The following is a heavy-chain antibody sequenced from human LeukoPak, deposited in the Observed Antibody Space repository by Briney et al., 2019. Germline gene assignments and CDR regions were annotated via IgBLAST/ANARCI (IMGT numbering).Heavy chain of an antibody. D-gene: IGHD2-15*01. CDR3: ATQALVVAAGFDY. J-gene: IGHJ4*02. Sequence: GESLKISCKGPGYSFTSNWINWVRQMPGKGLEWMGRIHPSDSYTSYSPSFQGDVTISADKSINTVYLQWSRLKASDTAKYYCATQALVVAAGFDYWGQGALVTVSS. V-gene: IGHV5-10-1*01. CDR2: IHPSDSYT. CDR1: GYSFTSNW.